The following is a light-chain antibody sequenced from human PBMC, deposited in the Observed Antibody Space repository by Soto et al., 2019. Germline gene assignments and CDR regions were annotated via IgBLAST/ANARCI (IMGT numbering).Light chain of an antibody. V-gene: IGKV3-15*01. CDR1: QSVSSN. Sequence: EIVMTQSPATLSVSPGERATLSCRASQSVSSNLAWYQQKPGQAPRLLIYGASTRATGIPARFRGSGSGTEFNPTISSRQSEDFAVYYCQQYNNWLVYTFGQGTKLEIK. J-gene: IGKJ2*01. CDR2: GAS. CDR3: QQYNNWLVYT.